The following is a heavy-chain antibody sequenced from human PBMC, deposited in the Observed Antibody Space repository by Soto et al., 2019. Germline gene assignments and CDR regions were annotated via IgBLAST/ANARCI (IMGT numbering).Heavy chain of an antibody. CDR3: ARGSSELGYYYYGMDV. V-gene: IGHV4-59*01. Sequence: SETLSLTCTVSGGSISSYYWSWIRQPPGKGLEWIGYIYYSGSTNYNPSLKSRVTISVDTSKNQFSLKLSSVTAADTAVYYCARGSSELGYYYYGMDVWGQGTTVTVSS. J-gene: IGHJ6*02. CDR2: IYYSGST. D-gene: IGHD1-26*01. CDR1: GGSISSYY.